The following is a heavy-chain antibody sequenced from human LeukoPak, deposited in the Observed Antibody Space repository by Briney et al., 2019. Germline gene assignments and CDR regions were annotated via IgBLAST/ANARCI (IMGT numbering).Heavy chain of an antibody. CDR3: ARDLPANTPQIFDY. D-gene: IGHD2-2*01. V-gene: IGHV3-7*01. CDR1: GFTFSSYW. CDR2: INQDGSEK. J-gene: IGHJ4*02. Sequence: GGSLRLSCAASGFTFSSYWMSWVRQAPGKGLEGVANINQDGSEKYYVDSVKGRFTISRDNAKNSLYLQMNSLRAEDTAVYYCARDLPANTPQIFDYWGQGTLVTVSS.